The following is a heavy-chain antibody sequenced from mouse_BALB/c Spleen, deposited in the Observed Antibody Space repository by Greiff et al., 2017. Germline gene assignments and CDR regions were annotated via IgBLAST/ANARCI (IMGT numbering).Heavy chain of an antibody. CDR2: INPSTGYT. J-gene: IGHJ2*01. CDR1: GYTFTSYW. D-gene: IGHD1-2*01. CDR3: AITTATGDY. V-gene: IGHV1-7*01. Sequence: QVQLQQSGAELAKPGASVKMSCKASGYTFTSYWMHWVKQRPGQGLEWIGYINPSTGYTEYNQKFKDKATLTADKSSSTAYMQLSSLTSEDAAVYYCAITTATGDYWGQGTTLTVSS.